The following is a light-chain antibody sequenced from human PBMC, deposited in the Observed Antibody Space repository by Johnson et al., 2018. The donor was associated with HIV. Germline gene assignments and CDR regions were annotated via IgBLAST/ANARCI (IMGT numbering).Light chain of an antibody. CDR2: EDN. CDR1: SSNIENYF. V-gene: IGLV1-51*02. Sequence: QSILTQPPSVSAAPGQRVNISCSGNSSNIENYFVSWYQQLPGAAPTLLIYEDNKRPSGIPDRFSGSKSGATATLGITGLQTGDEADYYCGIWDASLSPRYVFGSGTTITVL. J-gene: IGLJ1*01. CDR3: GIWDASLSPRYV.